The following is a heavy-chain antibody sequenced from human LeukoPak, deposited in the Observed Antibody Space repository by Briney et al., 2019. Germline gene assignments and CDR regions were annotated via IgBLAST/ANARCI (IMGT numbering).Heavy chain of an antibody. V-gene: IGHV3-23*01. CDR3: AKGAAYYYYYGIDV. CDR1: GFTFSSYA. CDR2: ISGSGGST. Sequence: PGGSLRLSCAASGFTFSSYAMSWVRQAPGKGLEWVSAISGSGGSTYYADSMKGRFTISRDNSRNTLYLQMSSLRAEDTAVYYCAKGAAYYYYYGIDVWGKGTTVTVSS. D-gene: IGHD2-15*01. J-gene: IGHJ6*04.